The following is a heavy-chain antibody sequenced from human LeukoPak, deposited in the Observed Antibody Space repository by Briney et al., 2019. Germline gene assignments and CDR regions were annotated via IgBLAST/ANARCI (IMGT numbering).Heavy chain of an antibody. D-gene: IGHD1-1*01. J-gene: IGHJ5*02. CDR1: GFTFSDYY. CDR2: ISSSGTTI. V-gene: IGHV3-11*04. Sequence: GGSLRLSCAASGFTFSDYYMSWIRQAPGKGLEWVSYISSSGTTINDADSVKGRFTISRDNAKNSVYLQMNSLRAEDTGVYYCVRGRGRVEFDPWGQGILITVSS. CDR3: VRGRGRVEFDP.